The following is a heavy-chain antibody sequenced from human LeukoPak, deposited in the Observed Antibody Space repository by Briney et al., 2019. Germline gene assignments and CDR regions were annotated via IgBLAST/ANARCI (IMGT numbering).Heavy chain of an antibody. D-gene: IGHD1-1*01. V-gene: IGHV4-38-2*01. CDR3: ARKLAGAAPVAY. CDR1: CYSISSGYY. CDR2: IYHSGST. Sequence: PSETLSLTCAVSCYSISSGYYWGWIRQPPGKGLEWIGSIYHSGSTYYNPSLKSRVTISVDTSKNQFSLKLSSVTAADPAVYYWARKLAGAAPVAYWGQGTLVTVSS. J-gene: IGHJ4*02.